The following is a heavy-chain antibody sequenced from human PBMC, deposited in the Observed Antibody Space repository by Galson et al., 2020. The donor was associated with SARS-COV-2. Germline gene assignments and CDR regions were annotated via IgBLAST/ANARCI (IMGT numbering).Heavy chain of an antibody. J-gene: IGHJ5*02. CDR3: TRDGGTTGYWIRSSCPDNWFDP. Sequence: GESLKISCTASGFNFGDYTLRWFRPAPGKGLEWVGFIRSKAGGETAEYAASVKDRFIISRDDSKSIAYLQMNSLKSEDTGVYYCTRDGGTTGYWIRSSCPDNWFDPWGQGTLVTVAS. CDR2: IRSKAGGETA. V-gene: IGHV3-49*03. D-gene: IGHD6-13*01. CDR1: GFNFGDYT.